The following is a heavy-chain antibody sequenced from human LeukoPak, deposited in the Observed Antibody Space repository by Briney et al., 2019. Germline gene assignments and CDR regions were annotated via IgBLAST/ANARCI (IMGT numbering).Heavy chain of an antibody. D-gene: IGHD6-6*01. Sequence: SETLSLTCTVSGGSISSYYWSWIRQPPGKGLEWIGYIYYSGSTNYNPSLKSRVTISVDTSKNQFSLKLSSVTAADTAVYYCARRRIAARPFYYWGQGTLVTDSS. CDR3: ARRRIAARPFYY. CDR2: IYYSGST. J-gene: IGHJ4*02. CDR1: GGSISSYY. V-gene: IGHV4-59*01.